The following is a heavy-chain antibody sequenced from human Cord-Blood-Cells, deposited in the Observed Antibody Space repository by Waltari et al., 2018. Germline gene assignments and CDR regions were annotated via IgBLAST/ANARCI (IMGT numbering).Heavy chain of an antibody. V-gene: IGHV1-69*01. CDR1: GDPLSSYA. Sequence: QVQLVQSGAEVKKPGSSVKVSCKASGDPLSSYAISWARRAPGQGLEWMGGIIPIFGTANYAQKFQGRVTITADESTSTAYMELSSLRSEDTAVYYCAREVGSIAVAGSGIDYWGQGTLVTVSS. J-gene: IGHJ4*02. CDR2: IIPIFGTA. CDR3: AREVGSIAVAGSGIDY. D-gene: IGHD6-19*01.